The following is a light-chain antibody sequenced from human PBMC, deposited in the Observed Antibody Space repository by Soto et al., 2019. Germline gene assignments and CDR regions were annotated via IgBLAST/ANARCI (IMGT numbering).Light chain of an antibody. CDR3: CSYAGSSSVL. Sequence: QSALTQPASVSGSPGQSITISCTGTSSDVGSYNLVSWYQQHPGKAPKLMIYEGNKRPSGVSNRFSGSKSGNTASLTISGLQAEDEADYYCCSYAGSSSVLFGGGTKVTVL. J-gene: IGLJ2*01. V-gene: IGLV2-23*01. CDR1: SSDVGSYNL. CDR2: EGN.